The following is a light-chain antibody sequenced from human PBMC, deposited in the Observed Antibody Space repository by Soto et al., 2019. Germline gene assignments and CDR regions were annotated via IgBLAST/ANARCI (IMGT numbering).Light chain of an antibody. CDR3: QSYVSTSST. J-gene: IGKJ1*01. CDR1: QSVSTNF. V-gene: IGKV3-20*01. Sequence: EIVLTQSPGTLSLSPGEGATLSCRASQSVSTNFFAWYQQKPGQAPRLLIYGASTRATGIPDRFSGSGSGTDFTLTISRLEPEVIAVYYSQSYVSTSSTLGRATKV. CDR2: GAS.